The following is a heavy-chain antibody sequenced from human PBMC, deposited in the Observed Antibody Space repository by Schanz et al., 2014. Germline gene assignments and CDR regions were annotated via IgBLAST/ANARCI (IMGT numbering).Heavy chain of an antibody. CDR3: ARDGVDAAAGGNY. CDR1: GYTFTSDS. Sequence: QVQLVQSGAEVKKPGASVKVSCKASGYTFTSDSMHWVRQAPGQGLEWMGMINPSGGSTTYAQKFHGRVAMTRDTSTSTGYMELSSLRSEDTAVYYCARDGVDAAAGGNYWGQGTLVTVSS. V-gene: IGHV1-46*03. CDR2: INPSGGST. J-gene: IGHJ4*02. D-gene: IGHD6-13*01.